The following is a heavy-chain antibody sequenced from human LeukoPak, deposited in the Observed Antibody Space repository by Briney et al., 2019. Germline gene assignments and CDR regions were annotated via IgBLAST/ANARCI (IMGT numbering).Heavy chain of an antibody. CDR2: IYYSGST. CDR1: GGSISSSSYY. J-gene: IGHJ5*02. CDR3: ARRRLWFGELSWFDP. D-gene: IGHD3-10*01. V-gene: IGHV4-39*01. Sequence: SETLSLTCTVSGGSISSSSYYWGWIRQPPGKGLEWIGSIYYSGSTYYNPSLKSRVTISVDTSKNQFSLKLSSVTAADTAVYYCARRRLWFGELSWFDPWGQGTLVTVSS.